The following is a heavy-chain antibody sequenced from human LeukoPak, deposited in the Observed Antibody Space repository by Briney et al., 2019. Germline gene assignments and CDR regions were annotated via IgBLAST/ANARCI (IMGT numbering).Heavy chain of an antibody. Sequence: GGSLRLSCAASGFTVSSNYMSWVRQAPGKGLEWVSIIYSGGSTYYADSVKGRFTISRDNSKNTLYFQMNSLRAEDTAVYYCARAWSGTQYYFDYWGQGTLVTVSS. CDR1: GFTVSSNY. CDR2: IYSGGST. CDR3: ARAWSGTQYYFDY. J-gene: IGHJ4*02. D-gene: IGHD3-3*01. V-gene: IGHV3-66*01.